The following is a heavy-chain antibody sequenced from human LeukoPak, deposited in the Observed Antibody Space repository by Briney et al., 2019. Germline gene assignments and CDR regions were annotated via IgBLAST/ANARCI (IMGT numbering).Heavy chain of an antibody. J-gene: IGHJ5*02. V-gene: IGHV3-74*01. Sequence: GGSLRLSCAASGFTFSSYWMHWVRQAPGKGLVWVSRINSDGSSTSYADSVKGRFTISRDNAKNTLYLQMNSLRAEDTAVYYCAREGGIVGAFDPWDQGTLVTVSS. D-gene: IGHD1-26*01. CDR1: GFTFSSYW. CDR2: INSDGSST. CDR3: AREGGIVGAFDP.